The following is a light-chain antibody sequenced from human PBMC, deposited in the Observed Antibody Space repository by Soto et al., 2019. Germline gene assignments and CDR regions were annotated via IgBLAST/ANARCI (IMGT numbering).Light chain of an antibody. V-gene: IGLV2-8*01. CDR1: SSDVGGHNH. J-gene: IGLJ2*01. CDR2: EDS. CDR3: SSYAGSMNLI. Sequence: QSALTQPPSASGSPGQSVTISCTGSSSDVGGHNHVSWYQQHPGKAPKLMIYEDSKRPSGVPDRFSGSKSVNTASLTVSGLQAEDEADYYCSSYAGSMNLIFGGGTKLTVL.